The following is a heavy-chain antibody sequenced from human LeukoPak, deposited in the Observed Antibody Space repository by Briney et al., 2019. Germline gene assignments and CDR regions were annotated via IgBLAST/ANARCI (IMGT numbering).Heavy chain of an antibody. D-gene: IGHD3-16*02. Sequence: GGSLRLSCAASGFTFSSFNMNWVRQAPGKGLEWVSYISSSSSTIYYRDSVKGRFTISRDNAKNSLYLQMSRLRDEDTAVYYCARGSSLDNWGQGALVTVSS. CDR1: GFTFSSFN. J-gene: IGHJ4*02. V-gene: IGHV3-48*02. CDR2: ISSSSSTI. CDR3: ARGSSLDN.